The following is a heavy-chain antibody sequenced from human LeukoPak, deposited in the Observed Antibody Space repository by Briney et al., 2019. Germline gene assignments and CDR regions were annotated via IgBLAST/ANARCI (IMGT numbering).Heavy chain of an antibody. CDR3: ARDRLAAVVTPKFPGDAFDI. CDR1: GFTFNLSA. D-gene: IGHD2-21*02. Sequence: GRSLRLSCAASGFTFNLSAMHWVRQAPGEGLQWVAVISYDGSSEYYADSMKGRFTISRDNSKNTLHLQMTSPRTDDTAVYYCARDRLAAVVTPKFPGDAFDIWGQGTVVTVSS. J-gene: IGHJ3*02. V-gene: IGHV3-30-3*01. CDR2: ISYDGSSE.